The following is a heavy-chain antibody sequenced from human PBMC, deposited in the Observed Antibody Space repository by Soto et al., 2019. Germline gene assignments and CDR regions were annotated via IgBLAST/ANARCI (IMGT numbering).Heavy chain of an antibody. V-gene: IGHV1-69*02. Sequence: SVKVSCKASGGTFSSYTISWVRQAPGRGLEWMGRIIPILGIANYAQKFQGRVTITADKSTSTAYMELSSLRSEDTAVYYCASIPSVGYYYGSGSYPDYWGQGTLVTVSS. D-gene: IGHD3-10*01. CDR3: ASIPSVGYYYGSGSYPDY. CDR1: GGTFSSYT. J-gene: IGHJ4*02. CDR2: IIPILGIA.